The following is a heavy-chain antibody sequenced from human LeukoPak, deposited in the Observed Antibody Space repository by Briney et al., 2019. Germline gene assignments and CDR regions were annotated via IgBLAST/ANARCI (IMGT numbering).Heavy chain of an antibody. Sequence: TSETLSLTCTVSGGSISSYYWSWIRQPPGKGLEWIGYIYYSGSTNYNPSLKSRVIISVDTSKNQFSLKLSSVTAADTAVYYCARDNIWFGELSYFDYWGQGTLVTVSS. CDR2: IYYSGST. CDR1: GGSISSYY. J-gene: IGHJ4*02. V-gene: IGHV4-59*12. D-gene: IGHD3-10*01. CDR3: ARDNIWFGELSYFDY.